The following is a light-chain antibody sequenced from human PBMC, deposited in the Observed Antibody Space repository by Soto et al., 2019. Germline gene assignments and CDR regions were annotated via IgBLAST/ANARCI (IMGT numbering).Light chain of an antibody. CDR1: QAIRGD. V-gene: IGKV1-6*01. J-gene: IGKJ1*01. CDR3: LQDNDYPWT. Sequence: AIQMTQSPSSLSASVGDTVTIACRASQAIRGDLGWYQQKPGKAPKLLFYGASTLESGVPSRFGGSGSGTDFSLTISGLQSEDFATYYCLQDNDYPWTFGQGTKVEI. CDR2: GAS.